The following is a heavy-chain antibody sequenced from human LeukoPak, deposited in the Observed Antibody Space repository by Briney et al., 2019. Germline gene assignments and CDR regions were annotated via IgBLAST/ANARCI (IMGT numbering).Heavy chain of an antibody. Sequence: GASVKVSCKASGYTFTSYYMHWVRQAPGQGLEWMGIINPSGGSASYAQKFQGRVTMTRDTSISTAYMELSRLRSDDTAVYYCARGMGDYVWGSYRPQTYYFDYWGQGTLVTVSS. CDR3: ARGMGDYVWGSYRPQTYYFDY. D-gene: IGHD3-16*02. J-gene: IGHJ4*02. V-gene: IGHV1-46*01. CDR2: INPSGGSA. CDR1: GYTFTSYY.